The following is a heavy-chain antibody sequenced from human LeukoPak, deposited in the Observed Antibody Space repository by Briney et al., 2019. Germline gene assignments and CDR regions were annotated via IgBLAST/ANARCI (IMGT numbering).Heavy chain of an antibody. CDR3: AKDYLNINGVFDAFDL. Sequence: AGGSLRLSCVASGFTFSAFAMSWVRQAPGAGPEWVSAIGGGGDDTYYADSVKGRFTVSRDNSGNTLYLQMSALRAEDTAVYYRAKDYLNINGVFDAFDLWGHGTTVTVS. V-gene: IGHV3-23*01. D-gene: IGHD7-27*01. CDR1: GFTFSAFA. CDR2: IGGGGDDT. J-gene: IGHJ3*01.